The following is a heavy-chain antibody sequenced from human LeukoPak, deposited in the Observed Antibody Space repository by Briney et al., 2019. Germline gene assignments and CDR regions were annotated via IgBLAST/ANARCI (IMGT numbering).Heavy chain of an antibody. Sequence: SETLSLTCTVSGASIFGSYWSWIRQPPGKGLEWIGYIYYTGDSNYNPSLKSRATTSLDTSRSQFSLMLSSVTAADTAIYYCARHTFARPFDSWGQGTQVTVSS. V-gene: IGHV4-59*08. CDR1: GASIFGSY. CDR2: IYYTGDS. D-gene: IGHD6-6*01. CDR3: ARHTFARPFDS. J-gene: IGHJ4*02.